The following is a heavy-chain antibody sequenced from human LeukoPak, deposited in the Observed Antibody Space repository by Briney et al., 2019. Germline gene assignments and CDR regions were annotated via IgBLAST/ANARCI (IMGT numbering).Heavy chain of an antibody. Sequence: GASVKVSCKASGYTFTSYYMHWVRQAPGQGLEWMGIINPSGGSTSYAQKFQGRVTITADESTSTAYMELSSLRSEDTAVYYCATEVRSSWTDYWGQGTLVTVSS. J-gene: IGHJ4*02. CDR2: INPSGGST. V-gene: IGHV1-46*01. CDR3: ATEVRSSWTDY. D-gene: IGHD6-13*01. CDR1: GYTFTSYY.